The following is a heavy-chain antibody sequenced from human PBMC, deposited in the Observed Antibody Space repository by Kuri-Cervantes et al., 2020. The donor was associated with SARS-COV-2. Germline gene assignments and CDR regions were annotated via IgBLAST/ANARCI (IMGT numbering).Heavy chain of an antibody. CDR1: GFTFSSYG. CDR2: IWYDGSNK. V-gene: IGHV3-33*06. CDR3: AKTEEGQGFWSGDYYSYHYGMDV. J-gene: IGHJ6*02. D-gene: IGHD3-3*01. Sequence: GGSLRLSCAASGFTFSSYGMHWVRQAPGKGLEWVAVIWYDGSNKYYADSVKGRFTISRDNSKNTLYLQMNSLRAEDTAVYYCAKTEEGQGFWSGDYYSYHYGMDVWGQGTTVTVSS.